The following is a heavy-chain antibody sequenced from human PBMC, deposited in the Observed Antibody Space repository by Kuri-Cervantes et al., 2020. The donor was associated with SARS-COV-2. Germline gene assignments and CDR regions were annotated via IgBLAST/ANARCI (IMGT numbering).Heavy chain of an antibody. V-gene: IGHV3-23*01. D-gene: IGHD6-19*01. CDR2: ISGSGGST. J-gene: IGHJ3*02. CDR1: GFTFSSYA. CDR3: AKDRVGAVAGLNDAFDI. Sequence: GGSLRLSCAASGFTFSSYAMSWVRQAPGKGLEWVSAISGSGGSTYCADSVKGRFTISRDNSKNTLYLQMNSLRAEDTAVYYCAKDRVGAVAGLNDAFDIWGQGTMVTVSS.